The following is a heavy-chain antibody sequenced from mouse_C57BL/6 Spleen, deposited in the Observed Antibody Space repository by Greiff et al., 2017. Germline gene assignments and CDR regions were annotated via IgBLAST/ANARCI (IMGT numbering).Heavy chain of an antibody. Sequence: VQLQQSGPELVKPGASVKISCKASGYSFTDYNMNWVKQSNGKSLEWIGVINPNYGTTSYNQKFKGKATLTVDQSSSTAYMQLNSLTSEDSAVYYGARDTTVVATRDWYFDVWGTGTTVTVSS. J-gene: IGHJ1*03. CDR3: ARDTTVVATRDWYFDV. CDR1: GYSFTDYN. D-gene: IGHD1-1*01. CDR2: INPNYGTT. V-gene: IGHV1-39*01.